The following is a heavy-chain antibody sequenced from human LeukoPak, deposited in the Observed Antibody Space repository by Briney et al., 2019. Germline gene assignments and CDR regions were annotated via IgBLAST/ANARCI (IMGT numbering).Heavy chain of an antibody. CDR3: ARDEV. Sequence: GGSLRLSCAASGFTFSSYEMNWVRQAPGKGLEWVANIKQDGSAKYYVDSVEGRFTISRDNAKNSLYLQMNSLRAEDTAVYYCARDEVWGQGTLVTVSS. CDR2: IKQDGSAK. V-gene: IGHV3-7*04. J-gene: IGHJ4*02. CDR1: GFTFSSYE.